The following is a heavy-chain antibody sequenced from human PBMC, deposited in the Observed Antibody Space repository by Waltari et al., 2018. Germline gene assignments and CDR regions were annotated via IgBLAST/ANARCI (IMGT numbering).Heavy chain of an antibody. D-gene: IGHD4-17*01. V-gene: IGHV1-69*05. J-gene: IGHJ4*02. Sequence: QVQLVQSGAEVKKPGSSVKVSCKASGGTFSSYAISWVRQAPRQGLEWMGGIIPIFGTANYAQKFQGRVTITTDESTSTAYMELSSLRSEDTAVYYCASGYGDYGGYFFDYWGQGTLVTVSS. CDR1: GGTFSSYA. CDR3: ASGYGDYGGYFFDY. CDR2: IIPIFGTA.